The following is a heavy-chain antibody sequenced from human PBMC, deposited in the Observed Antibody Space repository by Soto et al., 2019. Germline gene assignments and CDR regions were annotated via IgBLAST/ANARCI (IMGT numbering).Heavy chain of an antibody. Sequence: PGGSLRLSCAASGFTFSSSAMNWVRQAPGKGLEWVSSISNSGGTTSYADSVKGRFTISRDNSKDTLYLQMNSLRAEDTAVYYCAKGSRGAYYYCMDVWGKGTTVTGSS. CDR3: AKGSRGAYYYCMDV. V-gene: IGHV3-23*01. J-gene: IGHJ6*03. CDR1: GFTFSSSA. CDR2: ISNSGGTT.